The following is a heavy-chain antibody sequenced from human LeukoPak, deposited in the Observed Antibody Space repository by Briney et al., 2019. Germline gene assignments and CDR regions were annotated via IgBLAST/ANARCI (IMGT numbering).Heavy chain of an antibody. CDR1: GFTFSSYA. Sequence: GGSLRLSCAASGFTFSSYAMSWVRQAPGKGLEWVSAISGCGGSTYNADSVKGRFTISRDNSKNTLYLQLNSLRAEDTAVYYCAKVKSYYDFWSGYSWFDPWGQGTLVTVSS. D-gene: IGHD3-3*01. J-gene: IGHJ5*02. CDR2: ISGCGGST. V-gene: IGHV3-23*01. CDR3: AKVKSYYDFWSGYSWFDP.